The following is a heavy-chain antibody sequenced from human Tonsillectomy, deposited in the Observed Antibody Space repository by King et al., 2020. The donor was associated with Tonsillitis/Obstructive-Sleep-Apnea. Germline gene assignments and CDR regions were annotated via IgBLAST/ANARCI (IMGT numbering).Heavy chain of an antibody. CDR1: GGSLSGYF. CDR2: INYSGST. CDR3: ARGSGTFDP. V-gene: IGHV4-34*01. Sequence: VQLPQWGAGLLKPSETLSLTCAVYGGSLSGYFWSWIRQPPGKGLEWIGEINYSGSTNYNPSLKSRVTISADTSKKQLSLNLYSGTAADTAVYYCARGSGTFDPWGQGTLVTVSS. J-gene: IGHJ5*02.